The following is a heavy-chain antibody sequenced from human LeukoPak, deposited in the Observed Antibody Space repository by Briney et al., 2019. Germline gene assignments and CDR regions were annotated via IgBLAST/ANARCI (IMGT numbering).Heavy chain of an antibody. Sequence: GGSLRLSCAASGFTFDDYAMHWVRQAPGKGLEWVSGISWNSGSIGYADSVKGRFTISRDNAKNSLYLQMNSLRAEDTALYYCARAIAIFLAFDIWGQGTMVTVSS. CDR3: ARAIAIFLAFDI. CDR1: GFTFDDYA. D-gene: IGHD3-9*01. J-gene: IGHJ3*02. V-gene: IGHV3-9*01. CDR2: ISWNSGSI.